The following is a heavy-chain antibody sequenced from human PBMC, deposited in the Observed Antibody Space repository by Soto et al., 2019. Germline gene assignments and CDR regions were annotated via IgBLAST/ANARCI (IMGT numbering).Heavy chain of an antibody. V-gene: IGHV4-59*01. CDR2: IYYSGST. J-gene: IGHJ6*03. Sequence: QVQLQESGPGLVKPSETLSLTCTVSGGSISSYYWSWIRQPPGKGLEWIGYIYYSGSTNYNPSLKSRVTISVDTSKNQFSLKLSSVTAADTAVYYCARVGPGERFLEWSLYYYYYYYMDVWGKGTTVTVSS. CDR3: ARVGPGERFLEWSLYYYYYYYMDV. D-gene: IGHD3-3*01. CDR1: GGSISSYY.